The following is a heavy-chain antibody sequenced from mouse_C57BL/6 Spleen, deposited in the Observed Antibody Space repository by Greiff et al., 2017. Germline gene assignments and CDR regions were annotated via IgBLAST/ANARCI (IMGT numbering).Heavy chain of an antibody. J-gene: IGHJ3*01. Sequence: QVQLQQSGPELVKPGASVKISCKASGYAFSSSWMNWVKQRPGKGLEWIGRIYPGDGDTNYNGKFTGKATLTADKSSSTAYKQLSSLTSEDSAVYFGARENYYYGYDGWFAYWGQGTLVTVAA. D-gene: IGHD2-2*01. CDR1: GYAFSSSW. CDR2: IYPGDGDT. V-gene: IGHV1-82*01. CDR3: ARENYYYGYDGWFAY.